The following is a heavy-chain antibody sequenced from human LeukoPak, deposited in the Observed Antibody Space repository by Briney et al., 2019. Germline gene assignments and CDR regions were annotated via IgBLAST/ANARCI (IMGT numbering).Heavy chain of an antibody. Sequence: GGSLRLSCAASGFTVSNAWMIWVRQAPGKGLEWVGRIKTKSEGGTTDCAAPVKGRFTISRDDSKNTMYLQMNSLKAEDTAVYYCARDWYYAFDFWGQGTMVTVSS. CDR3: ARDWYYAFDF. CDR2: IKTKSEGGTT. J-gene: IGHJ3*01. CDR1: GFTVSNAW. D-gene: IGHD2-21*02. V-gene: IGHV3-15*01.